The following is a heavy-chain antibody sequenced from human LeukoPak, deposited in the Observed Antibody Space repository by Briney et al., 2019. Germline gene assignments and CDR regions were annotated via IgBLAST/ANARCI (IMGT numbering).Heavy chain of an antibody. CDR2: ISENNGDT. CDR3: ARDAVGGATLRGAFYYWFDP. V-gene: IGHV1-18*01. J-gene: IGHJ5*02. D-gene: IGHD1-26*01. Sequence: ASVKVSCKASGYTFTNFGINCVRQAPGQGLEWRGWISENNGDTKYGQNFQGRVTLTTDTSTSRAYMELRSLRSDDTAVYYCARDAVGGATLRGAFYYWFDPWGQGTLVSVSS. CDR1: GYTFTNFG.